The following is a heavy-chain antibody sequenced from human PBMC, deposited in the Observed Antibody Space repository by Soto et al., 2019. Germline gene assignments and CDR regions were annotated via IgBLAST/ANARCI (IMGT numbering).Heavy chain of an antibody. D-gene: IGHD6-19*01. J-gene: IGHJ6*02. CDR3: ASLSIAVAELRSYYYYGMDV. V-gene: IGHV1-69*13. Sequence: GASVKVSCKASGYTFTSYGIIWVRQAPGQGLEWMGGIIPFIGKANYAQKFQGRVTITADESTSTAYMELSSLRSEDTAVYYCASLSIAVAELRSYYYYGMDVWGQGTTVTVSS. CDR2: IIPFIGKA. CDR1: GYTFTSYG.